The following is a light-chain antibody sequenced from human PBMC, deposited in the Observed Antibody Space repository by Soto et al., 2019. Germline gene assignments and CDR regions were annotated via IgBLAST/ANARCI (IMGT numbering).Light chain of an antibody. Sequence: EIVMTQSPATLSVSPGERATLSCRASQSVSSNLAWYQQKPGQAPSLLIYGASTRATGTPARFSGSGSGTEFTLTISSLQSEDVATYYCQHCDYLPIFGPGTTVDF. CDR2: GAS. CDR3: QHCDYLPI. CDR1: QSVSSN. J-gene: IGKJ3*01. V-gene: IGKV3-15*01.